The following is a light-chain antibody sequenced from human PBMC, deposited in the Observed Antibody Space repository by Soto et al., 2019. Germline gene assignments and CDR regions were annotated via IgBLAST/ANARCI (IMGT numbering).Light chain of an antibody. J-gene: IGLJ7*01. CDR1: SGDIGSYNR. CDR2: EVT. CDR3: SSYTNINTRACV. V-gene: IGLV2-14*01. Sequence: QSALTQPASVSGSPGQSITISCTGTSGDIGSYNRVSWYQQHPGKAPKLIIYEVTDRPSGVSNSFSGSKSGNTASLTISGLQAEDEAEYYCSSYTNINTRACVFGTGTQLTVL.